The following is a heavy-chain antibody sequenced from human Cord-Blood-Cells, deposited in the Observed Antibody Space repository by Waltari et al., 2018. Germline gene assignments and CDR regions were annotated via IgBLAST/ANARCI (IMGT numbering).Heavy chain of an antibody. Sequence: QITLKESGPTLVKPTQTLTLTCTFSGFSLSTSGVGVGWIRQPPGKALEWLALIYWDDDKRYSPSLKSRLTITKDTSKNQVVLTMTNMDTVDTATYYCAPYGIVGATDAFDIWGQGTMVTVSS. J-gene: IGHJ3*02. CDR3: APYGIVGATDAFDI. CDR1: GFSLSTSGVG. D-gene: IGHD1-26*01. V-gene: IGHV2-5*02. CDR2: IYWDDDK.